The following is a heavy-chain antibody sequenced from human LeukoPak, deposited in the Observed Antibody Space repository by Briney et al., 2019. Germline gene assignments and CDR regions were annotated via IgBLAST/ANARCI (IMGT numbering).Heavy chain of an antibody. CDR1: GFTFSNYP. D-gene: IGHD6-13*01. V-gene: IGHV3-30*04. CDR2: ISYDGSNK. Sequence: PGGSLRLSCAASGFTFSNYPMHWVRQAPGKGLEWVAVISYDGSNKYYADSVKGRLTISRDNSKNTLYLQMNSLRAEDTAVYYCARVGGSWYDEVGYFDYWGQGTLVTVSS. J-gene: IGHJ4*02. CDR3: ARVGGSWYDEVGYFDY.